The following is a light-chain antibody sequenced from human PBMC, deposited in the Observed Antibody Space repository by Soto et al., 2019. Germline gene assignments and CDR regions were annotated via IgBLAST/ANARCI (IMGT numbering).Light chain of an antibody. CDR2: EVS. J-gene: IGLJ2*01. CDR3: SSYTSSNTLVV. V-gene: IGLV2-14*01. CDR1: SSDVGGYNY. Sequence: QSALTQPASVSGSPGQSITISSTGTSSDVGGYNYVSWYQQHPGKAPKLMIYEVSNRPSGVSNRFSGSKSGNTASLTISGLQAEDEADYYCSSYTSSNTLVVFGGGTKLTVL.